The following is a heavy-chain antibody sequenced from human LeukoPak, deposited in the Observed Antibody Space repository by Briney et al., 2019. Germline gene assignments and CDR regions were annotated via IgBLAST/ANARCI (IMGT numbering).Heavy chain of an antibody. Sequence: SETLSLTCTVSGGSISSYYWSWIRQPPGKGLEWIGYIYYSGSTNYNPSLKSRVTISVDTSKNQFSLKLSSVTAADTAVYYCASYSFGICDTKYSQHWGQGTLVTVSS. CDR1: GGSISSYY. D-gene: IGHD3-10*01. CDR2: IYYSGST. CDR3: ASYSFGICDTKYSQH. J-gene: IGHJ1*01. V-gene: IGHV4-59*01.